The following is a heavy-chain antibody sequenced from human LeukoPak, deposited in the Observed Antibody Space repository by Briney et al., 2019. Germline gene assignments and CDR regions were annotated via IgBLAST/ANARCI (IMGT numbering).Heavy chain of an antibody. CDR2: ISWNSGSI. CDR3: AKDLHSYYYYYMDV. CDR1: GFTFDDYA. V-gene: IGHV3-9*03. J-gene: IGHJ6*03. Sequence: GGSLRLSCAASGFTFDDYAMHWVRQAPGKGLEWVSGISWNSGSIGYADSVKGRFTISRDNAKNSLYLQMNSLRAEDMALYYCAKDLHSYYYYYMDVWGKGTTVTVSS.